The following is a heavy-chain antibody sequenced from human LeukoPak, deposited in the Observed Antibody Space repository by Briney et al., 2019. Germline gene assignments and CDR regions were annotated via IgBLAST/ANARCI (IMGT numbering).Heavy chain of an antibody. D-gene: IGHD3-22*01. CDR2: ITAGGDTP. Sequence: SGGSLSLSCAASGFTFSSNAMTWVRQAPGKGLECVSAITAGGDTPYYADSVKGRFTISRDNSRNTLYLQLNNLRAEDTAIYYCAKAYGSNGYYQLPIDFWGQGTLVTVSS. CDR1: GFTFSSNA. V-gene: IGHV3-23*01. CDR3: AKAYGSNGYYQLPIDF. J-gene: IGHJ4*02.